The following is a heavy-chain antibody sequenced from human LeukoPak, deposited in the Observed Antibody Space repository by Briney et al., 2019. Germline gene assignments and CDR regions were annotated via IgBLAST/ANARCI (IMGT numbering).Heavy chain of an antibody. CDR3: AKDRSCTNDICHGDFDY. D-gene: IGHD2-8*01. V-gene: IGHV3-23*01. Sequence: AGSLRLSCAASGFTFSSYAVSWVRQAPGKGLEWVSSINGSGGSTYSADSVKGRFTISRDNSKNTLYLEMNSLRAEDTALYYCAKDRSCTNDICHGDFDYWGQGTLVTVSS. J-gene: IGHJ4*02. CDR2: INGSGGST. CDR1: GFTFSSYA.